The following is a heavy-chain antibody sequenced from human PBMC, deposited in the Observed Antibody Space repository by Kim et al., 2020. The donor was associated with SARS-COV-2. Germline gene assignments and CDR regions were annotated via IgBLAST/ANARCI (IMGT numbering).Heavy chain of an antibody. J-gene: IGHJ4*02. CDR1: GFTFSSYG. D-gene: IGHD3-10*01. Sequence: GGSLRLSCAASGFTFSSYGMHWVRQAPGKGLEWVAVIRNDSSNKYYADSVKGRFTISRDNSRNTLYLQMNSLRADDTAVYFCAKDANPNDREYYYGSGLIDYWRQGTLVALSS. V-gene: IGHV3-33*06. CDR3: AKDANPNDREYYYGSGLIDY. CDR2: IRNDSSNK.